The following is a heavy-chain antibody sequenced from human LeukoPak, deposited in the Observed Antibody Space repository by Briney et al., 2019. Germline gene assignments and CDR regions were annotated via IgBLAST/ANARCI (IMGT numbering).Heavy chain of an antibody. D-gene: IGHD1-20*01. CDR2: IYPGDSDT. Sequence: PGESLKISCKTSGYIFTSSWIGWVRQMPGKGLEWMGIIYPGDSDTRYSPSFQGQVTISADKSISTTYLQWSSLKASDTAVYYCARGGQNNWVYFDYWGQGTLVTVSS. V-gene: IGHV5-51*01. CDR1: GYIFTSSW. CDR3: ARGGQNNWVYFDY. J-gene: IGHJ4*02.